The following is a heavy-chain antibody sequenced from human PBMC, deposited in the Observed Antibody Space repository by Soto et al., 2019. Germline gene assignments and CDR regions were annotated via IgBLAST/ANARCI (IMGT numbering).Heavy chain of an antibody. Sequence: QVQLQESGPGLVKPSGTLSLTCAASSGSISSPNWWSWVRQPPGKGLEWSGEVYHSGSTRYNPALQGGVTISVDTSKNQCALRLTSVAAADTAVYYCVRQAPDGSVRIYDYWGQGSLVTVSS. D-gene: IGHD3-10*01. CDR3: VRQAPDGSVRIYDY. V-gene: IGHV4-4*02. CDR1: SGSISSPNW. CDR2: VYHSGST. J-gene: IGHJ4*02.